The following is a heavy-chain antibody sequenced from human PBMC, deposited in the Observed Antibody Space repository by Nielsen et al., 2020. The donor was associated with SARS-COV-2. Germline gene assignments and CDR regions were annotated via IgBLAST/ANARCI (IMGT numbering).Heavy chain of an antibody. J-gene: IGHJ1*01. CDR2: ISGYSGDT. V-gene: IGHV1-18*04. D-gene: IGHD3-10*01. CDR3: ARGDYTMAAY. Sequence: ASVKVSCKTSGYTFSSYGITWVRQAPGQGLEWMGGISGYSGDTNYAQSLQGRVTMTRDTSTNTAYMELRSLRSDDTAVYFCARGDYTMAAYWGQGTLVTVSS. CDR1: GYTFSSYG.